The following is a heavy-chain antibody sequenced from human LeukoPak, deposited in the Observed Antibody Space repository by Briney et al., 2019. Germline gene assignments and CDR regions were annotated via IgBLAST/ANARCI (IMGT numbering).Heavy chain of an antibody. CDR1: GYIFTTYW. CDR2: IYPGDSDT. V-gene: IGHV5-51*01. Sequence: GEPLKISCQGSGYIFTTYWIAWVRQMPEKGLECMGIIYPGDSDTRYSPSFQGQVTISVDKSISTAYLQWSSLKASDTAIYYCARHRIVGATKSDYDIWGQGTMVTVSS. D-gene: IGHD1-26*01. J-gene: IGHJ3*02. CDR3: ARHRIVGATKSDYDI.